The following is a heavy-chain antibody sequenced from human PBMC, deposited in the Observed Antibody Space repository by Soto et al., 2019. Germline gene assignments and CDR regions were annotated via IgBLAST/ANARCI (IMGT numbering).Heavy chain of an antibody. J-gene: IGHJ4*02. CDR2: ILYDENNK. Sequence: QVQLVESGGGVVQPGGSLRLSCTASGFSFTSYAMHWVRQAPGKGLEWVALILYDENNKYYADSVKGRFTISRDNSKHPLYLQMNSLRAEHTAVYYCARVGVVATWDLFDFWGQGTLVTVSS. D-gene: IGHD5-12*01. CDR1: GFSFTSYA. V-gene: IGHV3-33*01. CDR3: ARVGVVATWDLFDF.